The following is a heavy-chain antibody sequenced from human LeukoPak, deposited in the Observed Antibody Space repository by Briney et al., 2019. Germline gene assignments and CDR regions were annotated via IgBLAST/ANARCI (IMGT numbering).Heavy chain of an antibody. J-gene: IGHJ4*02. CDR2: IKQDGSEK. D-gene: IGHD2-8*02. CDR3: ARGCSGGVCYLIDY. CDR1: GFTFTNNF. Sequence: PGGSLRLSCAASGFTFTNNFMSWVRQAPGKGLEWVANIKQDGSEKYYVDSVKGRFTISRDSAKNSLYLQMNSLRAEDTAVYYCARGCSGGVCYLIDYWGQGTLVTVSS. V-gene: IGHV3-7*01.